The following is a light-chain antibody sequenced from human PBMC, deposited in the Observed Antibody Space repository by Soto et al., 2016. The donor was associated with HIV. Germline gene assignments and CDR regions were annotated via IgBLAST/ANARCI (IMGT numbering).Light chain of an antibody. Sequence: DIQMTQFPSTLSASIGDRVTITCRASQSVSVWLAWYQQKPGKAPNLLIYKASSLESGVPSRFSGSGSGTEFALTISSLQPDDFATYYCQQYNLYPLTFGGGTKVEIK. CDR1: QSVSVW. CDR3: QQYNLYPLT. CDR2: KAS. V-gene: IGKV1-5*03. J-gene: IGKJ4*01.